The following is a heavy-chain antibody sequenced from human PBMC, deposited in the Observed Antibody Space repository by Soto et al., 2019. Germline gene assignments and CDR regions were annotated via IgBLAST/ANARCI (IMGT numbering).Heavy chain of an antibody. CDR2: MNPGSGDT. CDR1: GYSFTNND. Sequence: QVQLVQSGAEVREPGASVKVSCKASGYSFTNNDVSWVRQATGQGLEWMGWMNPGSGDTGYAPKFQGIVTMTRDISIATAYMELSSLRSDDTAIYYCARMETFGSLNWFDPWGQGTLVTVSS. V-gene: IGHV1-8*01. CDR3: ARMETFGSLNWFDP. D-gene: IGHD3-16*01. J-gene: IGHJ5*02.